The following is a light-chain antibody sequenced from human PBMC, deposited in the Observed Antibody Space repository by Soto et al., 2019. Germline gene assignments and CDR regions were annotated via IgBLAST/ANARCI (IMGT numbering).Light chain of an antibody. CDR3: AVWDARLEGVV. V-gene: IGLV1-44*01. J-gene: IGLJ3*02. CDR1: GSNIGINP. Sequence: QAVVTQPPSASGTPGQRVIISCSGSGSNIGINPVNWYQHLAGTAPKLLIHSNNQRPSGVAERFAGSKSGTSASLAIGGLQSDDEAEYYCAVWDARLEGVVFGGGTKLTVL. CDR2: SNN.